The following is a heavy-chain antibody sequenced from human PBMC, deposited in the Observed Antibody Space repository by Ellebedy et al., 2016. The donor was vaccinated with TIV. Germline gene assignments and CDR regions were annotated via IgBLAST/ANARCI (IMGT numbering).Heavy chain of an antibody. CDR3: AMGGGPHFDWLLA. V-gene: IGHV3-74*01. Sequence: GESLKISCAASGFTVSSFWMHWLRQAPGKGLVWVARVNSDGSSTRYADSVEGRFTISRDNAKNPLNLQMNSLRAEDTAVYYCAMGGGPHFDWLLAWGQGTLVTVSS. D-gene: IGHD3-9*01. CDR2: VNSDGSST. CDR1: GFTVSSFW. J-gene: IGHJ5*02.